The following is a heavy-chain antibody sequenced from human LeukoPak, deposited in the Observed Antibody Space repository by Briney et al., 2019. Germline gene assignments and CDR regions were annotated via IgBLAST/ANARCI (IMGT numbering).Heavy chain of an antibody. CDR3: ARLAAGGSYTAPFDY. J-gene: IGHJ4*02. CDR1: GGSISSNY. CDR2: IYTSGST. V-gene: IGHV4-4*09. D-gene: IGHD1-26*01. Sequence: SETLSLTCTVSGGSISSNYWSWIRQPPGKGLEWIGYIYTSGSTNYNPSLKSRVTIAVDTSKNQSSLKLSSVTAADTAVYYCARLAAGGSYTAPFDYWGQGTLVTVSS.